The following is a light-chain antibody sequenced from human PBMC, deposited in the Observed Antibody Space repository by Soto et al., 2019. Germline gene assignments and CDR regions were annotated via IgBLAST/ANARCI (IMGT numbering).Light chain of an antibody. CDR2: GSS. CDR3: QQYSSSPRT. J-gene: IGKJ1*01. Sequence: EIVLTQSPGTLSLSPGEKAALSCRASQTVSSTQLAWYQHKPGQAPRLVIYGSSNRAPGIPDRFSGSGSGTDFTLTISRLEPEDFAVYYCQQYSSSPRTFGQGTKVESK. CDR1: QTVSSTQ. V-gene: IGKV3-20*01.